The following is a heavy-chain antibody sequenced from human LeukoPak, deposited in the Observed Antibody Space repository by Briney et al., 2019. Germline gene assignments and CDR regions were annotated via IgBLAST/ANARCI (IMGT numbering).Heavy chain of an antibody. V-gene: IGHV3-23*01. CDR1: GFTFSSSA. CDR3: AKQQPGERYYFDY. D-gene: IGHD3-16*01. CDR2: LGDRGDT. Sequence: PGGTLRLSCEASGFTFSSSAMGWVRQAPGKGLEWVSILGDRGDTYYADSVKGRFTISRDSSKNTLYLRMNSLRAEDTAVYFCAKQQPGERYYFDYWGQGTLVTVSS. J-gene: IGHJ4*02.